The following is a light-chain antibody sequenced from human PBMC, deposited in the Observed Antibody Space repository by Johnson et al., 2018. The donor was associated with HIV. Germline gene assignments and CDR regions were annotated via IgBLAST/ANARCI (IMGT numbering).Light chain of an antibody. J-gene: IGLJ1*01. CDR3: GTWHNSLSTGGV. V-gene: IGLV1-51*02. Sequence: QSVLTQPPSVSAAPGQQVTISCSGSSSNIGNNYVSWYQQLPGTAPKLLIYENNKRPSGIPDRCSGSKSSTSATLGITGLQTGDEADYYCGTWHNSLSTGGVFGTGTKVTVL. CDR1: SSNIGNNY. CDR2: ENN.